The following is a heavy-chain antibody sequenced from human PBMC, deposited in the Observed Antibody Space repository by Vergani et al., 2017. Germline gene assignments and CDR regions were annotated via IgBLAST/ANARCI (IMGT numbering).Heavy chain of an antibody. Sequence: QVQVVQSGAEVKKSGASVKVSCKPSGYTFSNYYMHWVRQAPGQGLEWMGIINPSGGHTNYAQKFQGRVTMTSDTSTSTVYMELSSLRSADTAIYYCARGDYGILTGYRYWGQGTLVTVSA. CDR3: ARGDYGILTGYRY. V-gene: IGHV1-46*03. J-gene: IGHJ4*02. CDR1: GYTFSNYY. D-gene: IGHD3-9*01. CDR2: INPSGGHT.